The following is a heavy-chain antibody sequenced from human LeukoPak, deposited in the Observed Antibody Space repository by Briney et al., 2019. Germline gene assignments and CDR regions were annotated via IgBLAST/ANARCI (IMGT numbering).Heavy chain of an antibody. CDR3: ATLFGHLSDFDY. CDR2: IYPGDSDT. CDR1: GYRFTSYW. J-gene: IGHJ4*02. Sequence: GGPLQISCKGSGYRFTSYWIGWVRQMPGKGLEWMGIIYPGDSDTRYSPSFQGQVTISADKSISTAYLQWSSLKASDTAMYYCATLFGHLSDFDYWGQGTLVTVSS. V-gene: IGHV5-51*01. D-gene: IGHD3/OR15-3a*01.